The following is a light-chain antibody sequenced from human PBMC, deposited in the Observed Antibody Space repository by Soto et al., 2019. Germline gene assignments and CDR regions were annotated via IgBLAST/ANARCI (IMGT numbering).Light chain of an antibody. CDR2: SNN. CDR3: AAWDDSLNGWV. Sequence: SVLTQPPSASGTPGQRVTISCSGSSSNIGSNTVNWYQQLPGTAPKLLIYSNNQRPSGVPDRFSGSKSGTSASLAISGLRSEAEADYYCAAWDDSLNGWVFGGGTKLTVL. J-gene: IGLJ3*02. V-gene: IGLV1-44*01. CDR1: SSNIGSNT.